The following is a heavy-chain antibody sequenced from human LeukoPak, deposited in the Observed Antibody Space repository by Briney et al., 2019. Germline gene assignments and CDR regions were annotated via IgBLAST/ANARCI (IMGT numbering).Heavy chain of an antibody. CDR1: GDSISGYF. CDR2: IHYSGAT. D-gene: IGHD3-10*01. CDR3: ARQTFGALYFDS. Sequence: SETLSLTCTVSGDSISGYFWSWIRQTPGKGLEWIGYIHYSGATNYNPSLKSRVTMSVDTSKDQFSLKLSSVTAADTAVYYCARQTFGALYFDSWGQGTLVTVSS. V-gene: IGHV4-59*08. J-gene: IGHJ4*02.